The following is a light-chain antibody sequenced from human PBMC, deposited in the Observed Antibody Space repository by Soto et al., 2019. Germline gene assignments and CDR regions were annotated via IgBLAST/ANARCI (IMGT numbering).Light chain of an antibody. CDR1: QSVSSN. J-gene: IGKJ1*01. CDR2: GAS. Sequence: EVVMTQSPATLSGSPGERATLSCRASQSVSSNLAWYQQKPGQAPRLLIYGASTRATGIPARFSGSGSGTEFTLTISSLQSKDFAVYYCQKYDNWPPWTFGQGTKVEIK. V-gene: IGKV3-15*01. CDR3: QKYDNWPPWT.